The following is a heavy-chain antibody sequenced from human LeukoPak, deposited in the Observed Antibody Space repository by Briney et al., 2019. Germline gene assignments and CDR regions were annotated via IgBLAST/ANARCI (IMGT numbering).Heavy chain of an antibody. V-gene: IGHV3-9*01. J-gene: IGHJ4*02. D-gene: IGHD3-22*01. CDR3: AKDSAHAIDYYDSSGSNLFDY. Sequence: GRSLRLSCAASGFTFDDYAMHWVRQAPGRGLEWGSGISWVSDSIVYADSVKGRFTISRDNAKNSLYLQMNSLRAEDAALYYCAKDSAHAIDYYDSSGSNLFDYWGQGTLVTVSS. CDR1: GFTFDDYA. CDR2: ISWVSDSI.